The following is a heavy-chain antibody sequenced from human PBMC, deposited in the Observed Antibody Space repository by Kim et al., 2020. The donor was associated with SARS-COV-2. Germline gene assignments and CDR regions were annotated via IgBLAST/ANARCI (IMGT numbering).Heavy chain of an antibody. J-gene: IGHJ4*02. CDR1: GYTLTELS. Sequence: ASVKVSCKVSGYTLTELSMHWVRQAPGKGLEWMGGFDPEDGETIYAQKFQGRVTMTEDTSTDTAYMELSSLRSEDTAVYYCATSENYYDSSGYYYDYWGQGTLVTVSS. CDR3: ATSENYYDSSGYYYDY. V-gene: IGHV1-24*01. D-gene: IGHD3-22*01. CDR2: FDPEDGET.